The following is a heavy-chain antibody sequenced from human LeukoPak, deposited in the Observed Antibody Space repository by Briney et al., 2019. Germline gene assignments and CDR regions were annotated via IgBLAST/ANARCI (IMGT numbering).Heavy chain of an antibody. CDR3: ARDLYFYDSSYYFDY. CDR2: ISSSRSYI. J-gene: IGHJ4*02. D-gene: IGHD3-22*01. V-gene: IGHV3-21*01. CDR1: GFTFSSYS. Sequence: GGSLTLSCAASGFTFSSYSMNWVRPPPAKGLEWVSSISSSRSYIFYEDSVRGRFTISRDNAKNSLYLQMSSLRAEDTAVYYCARDLYFYDSSYYFDYWGQGTLVTVSS.